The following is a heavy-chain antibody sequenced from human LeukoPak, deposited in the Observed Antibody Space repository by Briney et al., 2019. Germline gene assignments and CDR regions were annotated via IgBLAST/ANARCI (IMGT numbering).Heavy chain of an antibody. J-gene: IGHJ4*02. D-gene: IGHD2-2*01. V-gene: IGHV4-34*01. CDR1: GGSFSGYY. CDR2: INHSGST. Sequence: SETLSLTCAVYGGSFSGYYWSWIRQPPGKGLEWIGEINHSGSTNYNPSLKSRVTISVDTSKNQFSLKLSSVTAADTAVYYCASSTTREDIVVVPAAPRVDYWGQGTLVTVSS. CDR3: ASSTTREDIVVVPAAPRVDY.